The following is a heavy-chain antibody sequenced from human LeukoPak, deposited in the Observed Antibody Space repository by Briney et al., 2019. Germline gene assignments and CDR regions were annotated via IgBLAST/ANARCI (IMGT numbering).Heavy chain of an antibody. CDR1: GGSISSYY. J-gene: IGHJ6*02. CDR3: ARLSIHCSSTSCYTVPYYYYYGMDV. V-gene: IGHV4-59*08. D-gene: IGHD2-2*02. CDR2: IYYSRST. Sequence: SETLSLTCTVSGGSISSYYWSWIRQPPGKGLEWIGYIYYSRSTNYNPSLKSRVTISVDTSKNQFSLKLSSVTAADTAVYYCARLSIHCSSTSCYTVPYYYYYGMDVWGQGTTVTVSS.